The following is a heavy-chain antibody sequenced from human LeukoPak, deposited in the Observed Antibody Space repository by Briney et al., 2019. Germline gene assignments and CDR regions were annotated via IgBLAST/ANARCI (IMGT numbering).Heavy chain of an antibody. CDR3: AKDVVPLEMHQLDFDS. J-gene: IGHJ4*02. CDR1: GYTFTSYY. CDR2: INPSGGST. D-gene: IGHD1-1*01. V-gene: IGHV1-46*01. Sequence: ASVKVSCKASGYTFTSYYMHWVRQAPGQGLEWMGIINPSGGSTSYAQKFQGRVTMTRDMSTSTVYMELSSLRPDDTALYYCAKDVVPLEMHQLDFDSWGQGTLVTVSS.